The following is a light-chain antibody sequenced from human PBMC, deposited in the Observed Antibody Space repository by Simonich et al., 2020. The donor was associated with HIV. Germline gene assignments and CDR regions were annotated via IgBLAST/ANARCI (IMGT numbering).Light chain of an antibody. CDR3: QSYDSSVSGPVV. Sequence: HSVLTQPPSVSGAPGQRVTISCTGSSSNIGAGYDVHWYQQLPGTAPKVLIFGNSNRPSGVPVRFSGSKSGTSASMAITGLQAEDEADYYCQSYDSSVSGPVVFGGGTKLTVL. CDR2: GNS. J-gene: IGLJ2*01. CDR1: SSNIGAGYD. V-gene: IGLV1-40*01.